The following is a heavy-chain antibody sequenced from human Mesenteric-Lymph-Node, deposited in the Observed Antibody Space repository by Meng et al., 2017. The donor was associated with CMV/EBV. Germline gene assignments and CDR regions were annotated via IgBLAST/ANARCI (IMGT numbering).Heavy chain of an antibody. Sequence: SQTLSLTCAVSGDFIRSHYWSWIRQPPGKGLEWIGYIYYSGSTNYNPSLKSRVTISVDTSKNQFSLKLSSVTAADTAVYYCARMTTHYYYGMDVWGQGTTVTVSS. D-gene: IGHD4-11*01. CDR1: GDFIRSHY. CDR2: IYYSGST. J-gene: IGHJ6*02. CDR3: ARMTTHYYYGMDV. V-gene: IGHV4-59*11.